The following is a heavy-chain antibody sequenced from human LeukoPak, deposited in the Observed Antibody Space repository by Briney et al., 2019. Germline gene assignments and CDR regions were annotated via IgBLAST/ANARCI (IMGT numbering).Heavy chain of an antibody. Sequence: SETLSLTCTVSGASITSYYWSWIRQPPGKGLEWIGYIYCSGSTTYKPSLKSRVTISVDTSKNQFPLKLSSVTAAATAVYYCARLSIVGATNFDYWGQGTLVTVSS. J-gene: IGHJ4*02. CDR3: ARLSIVGATNFDY. CDR2: IYCSGST. D-gene: IGHD1-26*01. V-gene: IGHV4-59*08. CDR1: GASITSYY.